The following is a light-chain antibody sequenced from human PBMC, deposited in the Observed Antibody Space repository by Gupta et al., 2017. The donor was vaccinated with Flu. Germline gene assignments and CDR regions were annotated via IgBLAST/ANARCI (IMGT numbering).Light chain of an antibody. V-gene: IGKV2-28*01. CDR1: QVLRQSNGDTF. J-gene: IGKJ1*01. CDR3: MQGLHAPFA. Sequence: VALGEPASISCRSSQVLRQSNGDTFLDSYLQKPGRTPRLLIYLVPNRCSGVPHRFSGSGSVGHFTLKISSGETQDVVLYFCMQGLHAPFAFGRGTKVEIK. CDR2: LVP.